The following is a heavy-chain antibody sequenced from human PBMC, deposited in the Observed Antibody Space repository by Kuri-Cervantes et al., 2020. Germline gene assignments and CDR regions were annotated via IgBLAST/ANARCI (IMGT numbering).Heavy chain of an antibody. V-gene: IGHV3-33*01. Sequence: GESLKISCAASGFTFNTYGMHWVRQAPGKGLEWVAVIWKDGSNKYYAESVKGRFSISRDNSKYTLYLQMNNLRGEDTAVYYCARGPVYEFWSGFSVYYYYYMDVWGKGTTVTVSS. CDR1: GFTFNTYG. CDR2: IWKDGSNK. CDR3: ARGPVYEFWSGFSVYYYYYMDV. D-gene: IGHD3-3*01. J-gene: IGHJ6*03.